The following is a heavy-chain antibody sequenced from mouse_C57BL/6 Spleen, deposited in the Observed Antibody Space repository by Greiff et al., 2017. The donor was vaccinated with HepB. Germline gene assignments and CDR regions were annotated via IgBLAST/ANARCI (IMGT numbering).Heavy chain of an antibody. Sequence: QVQLQQSGAELVKPGASVKLSCKASGYTFTSYWMHWVKQRPGQGLEWIGMIHPNSGSTNYNEKFKSKATLTVDKSSSTAYMQRSSLTSEDSAVYYCARSKTAQAIAMDYWGQGTSVTVSS. D-gene: IGHD3-2*02. CDR1: GYTFTSYW. CDR2: IHPNSGST. CDR3: ARSKTAQAIAMDY. J-gene: IGHJ4*01. V-gene: IGHV1-64*01.